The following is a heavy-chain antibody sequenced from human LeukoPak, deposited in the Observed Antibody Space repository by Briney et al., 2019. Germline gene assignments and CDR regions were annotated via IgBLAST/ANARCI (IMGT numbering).Heavy chain of an antibody. D-gene: IGHD6-19*01. Sequence: GGSLRLTCAASGFTVSSNYMSWVRQAPGKGLEWVSVIYSGGSTYYADSVKGRFTISRDNSKNTLYLQTNSLRAEDTAVYYCAREAVAGTLYYYYGMDVWGQGTTVTVSS. J-gene: IGHJ6*02. CDR3: AREAVAGTLYYYYGMDV. CDR1: GFTVSSNY. V-gene: IGHV3-53*01. CDR2: IYSGGST.